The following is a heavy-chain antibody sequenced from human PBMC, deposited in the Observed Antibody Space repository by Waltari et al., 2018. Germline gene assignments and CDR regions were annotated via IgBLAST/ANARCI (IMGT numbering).Heavy chain of an antibody. D-gene: IGHD7-27*01. CDR2: IETSGRT. J-gene: IGHJ2*01. CDR3: ARAELGSHWYFDL. Sequence: QVQLQESGPGLVKPSQTLSLTCTVSGGSISSGSYYWSWIRQPAGKGLEWIGYIETSGRTNDNPALKSRVTMSIDTSKNHISLKLSSVTAADTAVYYCARAELGSHWYFDLWGRGTLVTVSS. CDR1: GGSISSGSYY. V-gene: IGHV4-61*09.